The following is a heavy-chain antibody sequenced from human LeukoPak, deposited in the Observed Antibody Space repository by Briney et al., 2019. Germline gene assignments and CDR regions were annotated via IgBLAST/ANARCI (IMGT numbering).Heavy chain of an antibody. V-gene: IGHV4-34*01. D-gene: IGHD5-18*01. CDR1: GGSFSGYY. Sequence: SETLSLTCAVYGGSFSGYYWSWIRQPPGKGLEWIGEINHSGSTNHNPSPKSRVTISVDTSKNQLSLKLSSVTAADTAVYYCARIRGYSYGYRDYWGQGTLVTVSS. CDR2: INHSGST. CDR3: ARIRGYSYGYRDY. J-gene: IGHJ4*02.